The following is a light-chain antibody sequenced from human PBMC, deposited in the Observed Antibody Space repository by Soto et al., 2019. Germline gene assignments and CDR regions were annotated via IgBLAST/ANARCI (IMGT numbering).Light chain of an antibody. CDR3: GTWDSSLSAYV. CDR1: SCNIGNNY. CDR2: DNN. J-gene: IGLJ1*01. V-gene: IGLV1-51*01. Sequence: QSVLTQPPSVSAAPGQKVTISCSGSSCNIGNNYVSWYQQLSGTAPNLLIYDNNKRPSGIPDLCSGSKSGRSATLGITGLQTGDEADYYCGTWDSSLSAYVFGTGTKVTVL.